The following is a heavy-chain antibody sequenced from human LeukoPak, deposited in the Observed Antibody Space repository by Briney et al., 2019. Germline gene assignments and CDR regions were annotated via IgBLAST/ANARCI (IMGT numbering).Heavy chain of an antibody. D-gene: IGHD1-7*01. J-gene: IGHJ4*02. V-gene: IGHV4-4*07. CDR2: IHTSGST. Sequence: SSETLSLTCTVSGGSISSYHWSWIRQPAGKGLEWIGRIHTSGSTNDNPSLKSRVTMSVDTSKNQFSLKLTSVTAADTAVYYCARIRTGTGELDYWGQGTLVTVSS. CDR3: ARIRTGTGELDY. CDR1: GGSISSYH.